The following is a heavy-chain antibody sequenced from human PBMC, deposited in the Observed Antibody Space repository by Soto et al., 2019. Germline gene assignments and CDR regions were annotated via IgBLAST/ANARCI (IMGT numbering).Heavy chain of an antibody. V-gene: IGHV3-23*01. CDR2: ISGSGGST. Sequence: GGSLRLSCAASGFTFSSYAMSWVRQAPGKGLEWVSAISGSGGSTYYADSVKGRFTISRDNSKNTLYLQMNSLRAEDTAVYYCAKARPSMVRGVTNTNWFDPWGQGTLVTVSS. CDR3: AKARPSMVRGVTNTNWFDP. CDR1: GFTFSSYA. D-gene: IGHD3-10*01. J-gene: IGHJ5*02.